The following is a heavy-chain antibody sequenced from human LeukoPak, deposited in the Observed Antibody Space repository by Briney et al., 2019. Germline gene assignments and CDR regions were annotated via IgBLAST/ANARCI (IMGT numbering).Heavy chain of an antibody. CDR3: ARGAYSGFDM. Sequence: PGRSLRLSCAASGFTFRNYAMHWVRQAPGKGLEWVAFISYDGNDKYYADSVKGRFTISRDNSKNTLYLQMNSLRAEDTAVYYCARGAYSGFDMWGQGTMVTVSS. V-gene: IGHV3-30*03. CDR1: GFTFRNYA. D-gene: IGHD1-26*01. J-gene: IGHJ3*02. CDR2: ISYDGNDK.